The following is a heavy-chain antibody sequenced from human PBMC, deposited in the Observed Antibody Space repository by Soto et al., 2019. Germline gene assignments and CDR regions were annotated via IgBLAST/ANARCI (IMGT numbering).Heavy chain of an antibody. J-gene: IGHJ6*02. V-gene: IGHV3-30*03. CDR1: GFSFSSYG. Sequence: SLSCAASGFSFSSYGMEWVRLAPGKGLEWVAATTYDGGIKHYVDSVKGRFTISRDNSKNTLYLQMNSLRVEDTATYYWSGALEIPYFYYCLNVWGQGTTVTVSS. CDR2: TTYDGGIK. D-gene: IGHD2-21*01. CDR3: SGALEIPYFYYCLNV.